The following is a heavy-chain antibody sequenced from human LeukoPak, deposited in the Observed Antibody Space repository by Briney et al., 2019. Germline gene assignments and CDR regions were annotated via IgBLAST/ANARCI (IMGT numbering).Heavy chain of an antibody. CDR3: TTTAAKADNYYYAMDV. D-gene: IGHD1-26*01. CDR1: DFTLSGSA. Sequence: PGGSLKLSCAASDFTLSGSAMHWVRQASGKGLEWVGRIRSKTNNYATVYAASVNGRFTISRDDSKNTAYLQMNSLETEDTAVYYCTTTAAKADNYYYAMDVWGKGTTVTVSS. CDR2: IRSKTNNYAT. V-gene: IGHV3-73*01. J-gene: IGHJ6*04.